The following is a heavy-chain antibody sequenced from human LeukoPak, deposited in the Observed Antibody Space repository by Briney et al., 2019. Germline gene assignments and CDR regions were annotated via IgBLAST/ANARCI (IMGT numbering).Heavy chain of an antibody. CDR1: GGSISSSNW. Sequence: SETLSLTCAVSGGSISSSNWWNWVRQTPEKGLEWIGEIHHKWGTNYNLSLKSRLTISVDKSKNQVSLRLSSVAAADTALYYCARAQEGCSRASCYLEPWGQGTLVTVSS. CDR2: IHHKWGT. D-gene: IGHD2-2*01. V-gene: IGHV4-4*02. CDR3: ARAQEGCSRASCYLEP. J-gene: IGHJ5*02.